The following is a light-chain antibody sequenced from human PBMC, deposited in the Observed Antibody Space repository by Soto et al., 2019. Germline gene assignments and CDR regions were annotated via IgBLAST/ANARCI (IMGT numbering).Light chain of an antibody. J-gene: IGLJ2*01. V-gene: IGLV2-8*01. CDR1: SSDVGGYNY. CDR3: SSFAGNSNLV. CDR2: EAS. Sequence: QSALTQPPSASGSPGQSVTISCTGTSSDVGGYNYVSWYQQHPGKAPKLMISEASKRPSGVPDRFSGSKSGNTASLTVSGLQAEDEADYYCSSFAGNSNLVFGGGTKLTVL.